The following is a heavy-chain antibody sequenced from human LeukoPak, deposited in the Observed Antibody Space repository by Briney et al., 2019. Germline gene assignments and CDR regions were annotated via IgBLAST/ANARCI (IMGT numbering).Heavy chain of an antibody. CDR3: ARVIGAGGSFVDY. CDR2: IHNSGQT. D-gene: IGHD1-26*01. J-gene: IGHJ4*02. Sequence: PSETLSLTCSVSGYSISSGYYWGWIRQPPGKGLEWIGSIHNSGQTYHNPSLKSRITISVDTSKNQFSLKLGSVTAADTAVYYCARVIGAGGSFVDYWGQGTLVTVSS. CDR1: GYSISSGYY. V-gene: IGHV4-38-2*02.